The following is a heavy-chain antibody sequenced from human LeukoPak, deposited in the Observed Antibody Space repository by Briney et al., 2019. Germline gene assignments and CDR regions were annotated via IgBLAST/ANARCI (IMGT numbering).Heavy chain of an antibody. V-gene: IGHV4-59*01. Sequence: GSLRLSCAASGFTFSSYWMSWIRQPPGKGLEWIGYIYYSGSTNYNPSLKSRVTISVDTSKNQFSLSLSSVTAADTAVYYCARYHQPSGPNWLDRWGQGTLVTVSS. CDR1: GFTFSSYW. D-gene: IGHD2-15*01. CDR3: ARYHQPSGPNWLDR. J-gene: IGHJ5*02. CDR2: IYYSGST.